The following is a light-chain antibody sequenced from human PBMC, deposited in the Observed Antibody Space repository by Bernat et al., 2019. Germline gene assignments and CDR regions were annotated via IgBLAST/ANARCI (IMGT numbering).Light chain of an antibody. V-gene: IGLV1-44*01. CDR3: GAWDDSLNGPV. Sequence: QSVLTQPPSASATPGQRVTISCSGGSSNIGSNTVNWYQQLPGTAPKLLIYSNNQRPSGVPDRLSGSKSGTSASLAISGLQSEDEADYYCGAWDDSLNGPVFGGGTKLTVL. CDR2: SNN. J-gene: IGLJ2*01. CDR1: SSNIGSNT.